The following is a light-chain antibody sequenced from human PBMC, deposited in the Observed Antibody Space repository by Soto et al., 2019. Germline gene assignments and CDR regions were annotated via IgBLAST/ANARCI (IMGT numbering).Light chain of an antibody. Sequence: QFVLTQPASVSGSPGQSIAISCTGTSSDVGGYSYVSWYQQQPGKAPKLVISDVSSRPSGVSDRFSGSKSGNTASLTISGLQTEDEADYYCASYTTSSTYVFGTGTKVTVL. J-gene: IGLJ1*01. CDR1: SSDVGGYSY. CDR3: ASYTTSSTYV. CDR2: DVS. V-gene: IGLV2-14*01.